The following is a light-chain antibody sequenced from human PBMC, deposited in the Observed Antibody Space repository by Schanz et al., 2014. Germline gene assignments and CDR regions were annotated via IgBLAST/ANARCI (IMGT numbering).Light chain of an antibody. CDR3: HQYGGLSWT. J-gene: IGKJ1*01. V-gene: IGKV3-20*01. CDR1: QTVSSNY. CDR2: GAS. Sequence: EIVLTQSPGTLSLSPGESATLSCRASQTVSSNYLAWYQQKPGQAPRLLIYGASSRANGIPDRFSGSGSGTAFTLPISRLEPEDFAVYYCHQYGGLSWTFGQGTKVEIK.